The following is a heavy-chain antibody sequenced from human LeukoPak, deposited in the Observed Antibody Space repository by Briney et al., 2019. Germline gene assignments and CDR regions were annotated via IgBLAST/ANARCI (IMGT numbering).Heavy chain of an antibody. Sequence: PGGSLRLSCAASGFTVSSNFMHWVHQAPGKGLEWVAGIHNDYRTFYADSVKGRFTILRDDSANTVYLQMNSLRAEDTAIFYCANHFGGGQGALVTVSS. V-gene: IGHV3-53*01. CDR1: GFTVSSNF. CDR2: IHNDYRT. J-gene: IGHJ4*02. CDR3: ANHFG. D-gene: IGHD3-10*01.